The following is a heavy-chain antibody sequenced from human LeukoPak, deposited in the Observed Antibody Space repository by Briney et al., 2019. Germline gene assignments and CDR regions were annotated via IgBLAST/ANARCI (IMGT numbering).Heavy chain of an antibody. CDR3: AKAPYGQDYFDY. D-gene: IGHD4-17*01. V-gene: IGHV3-9*02. CDR2: ISWNSGSI. Sequence: PGGSLRLSCAASGFTSDDYAMHWVRHAPGKGLEWVSGISWNSGSIGYADSVKGRFTISRDNAKNSLYLQMNSLRAEDTALYYCAKAPYGQDYFDYWGQGTLVTVSS. J-gene: IGHJ4*02. CDR1: GFTSDDYA.